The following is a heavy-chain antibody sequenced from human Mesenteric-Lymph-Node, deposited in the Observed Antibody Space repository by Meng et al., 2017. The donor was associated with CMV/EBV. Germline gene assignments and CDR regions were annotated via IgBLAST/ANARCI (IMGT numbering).Heavy chain of an antibody. CDR2: INHSGST. J-gene: IGHJ6*02. Sequence: GSLRLSCAVYSGSFSGYYWSWIRQPPGKGLEWIGEINHSGSTNYNPSLKSRVTISVDTSKNQFSLKLSSVTAADTAVYYCARRPTYYYYYYGMDVWGQGTTVTVSS. V-gene: IGHV4-34*01. CDR3: ARRPTYYYYYYGMDV. CDR1: SGSFSGYY.